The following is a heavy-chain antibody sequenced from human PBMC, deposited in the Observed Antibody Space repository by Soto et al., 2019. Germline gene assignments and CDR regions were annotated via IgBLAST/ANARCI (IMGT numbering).Heavy chain of an antibody. CDR3: ARSTIFYDSSGRVDY. CDR1: GGSFSGSY. V-gene: IGHV4-34*01. Sequence: PSETLALTCAVYGGSFSGSYWSWIRQPPGKGLEWIGEINHSGSTNYNPSLKSRVTISVDTSKNQFSLKLSSVTAADTAVYYCARSTIFYDSSGRVDYWGQGTLVTVSS. D-gene: IGHD3-22*01. J-gene: IGHJ4*02. CDR2: INHSGST.